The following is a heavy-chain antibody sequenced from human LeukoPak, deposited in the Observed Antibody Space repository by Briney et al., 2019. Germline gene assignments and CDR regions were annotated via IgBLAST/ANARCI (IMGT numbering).Heavy chain of an antibody. Sequence: GGSLRLSCAASGFTFDDYAMHWVRQAPGKGLEWVSGISWNSGSIGYVDSVKGRFTISRDNAKNSLYLQMNSLRAEDTAVYYCARVFAKPTRFDIVVVPAAKIDYWGQGTLVTVSS. D-gene: IGHD2-2*01. J-gene: IGHJ4*02. CDR3: ARVFAKPTRFDIVVVPAAKIDY. CDR1: GFTFDDYA. V-gene: IGHV3-9*01. CDR2: ISWNSGSI.